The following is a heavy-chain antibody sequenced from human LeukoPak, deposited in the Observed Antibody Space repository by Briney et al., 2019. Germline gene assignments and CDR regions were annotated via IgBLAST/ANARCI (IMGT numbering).Heavy chain of an antibody. CDR3: ARVDTFGGVIVYFDY. CDR1: GGSFRTYP. CDR2: ISAYNGNT. Sequence: ASVKVSCKASGGSFRTYPISWVRQAPRQGLEWMGWISAYNGNTNYAQKLQGRVTMTTDTSTSTAYMEQRSLRSDDTAVYYCARVDTFGGVIVYFDYWGQGTLVTVSS. D-gene: IGHD3-16*02. V-gene: IGHV1-18*01. J-gene: IGHJ4*02.